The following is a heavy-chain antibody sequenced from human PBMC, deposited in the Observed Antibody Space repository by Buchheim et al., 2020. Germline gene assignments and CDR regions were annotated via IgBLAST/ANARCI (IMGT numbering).Heavy chain of an antibody. Sequence: QVHLVGSGGGLVKPGGSLRLSCAASGFTFDDYYMSWIRQAPGKGLEWISYISTSSITIYYADSVKGRFTIPRDNAKNSLYLQMNSLRAEDTAVYYCARDRSGYYLTSIDYWGQGTL. CDR1: GFTFDDYY. CDR2: ISTSSITI. CDR3: ARDRSGYYLTSIDY. J-gene: IGHJ4*02. D-gene: IGHD6-25*01. V-gene: IGHV3-11*01.